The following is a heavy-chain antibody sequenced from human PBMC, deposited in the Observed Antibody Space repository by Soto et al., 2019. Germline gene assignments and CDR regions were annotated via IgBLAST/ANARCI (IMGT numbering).Heavy chain of an antibody. CDR1: GFTFRDYY. CDR3: AREYYYTMDV. J-gene: IGHJ6*02. CDR2: IDSSTKYT. V-gene: IGHV3-11*05. Sequence: QVQLGESGGGLVRPGGSLRLSCEAAGFTFRDYYMTWFRQAPGKGLEWLSYIDSSTKYTNYADSVKGQFTISRDNAKNSLYLQMNSLRADDTAVYYCAREYYYTMDVWGQGPMVTVSS.